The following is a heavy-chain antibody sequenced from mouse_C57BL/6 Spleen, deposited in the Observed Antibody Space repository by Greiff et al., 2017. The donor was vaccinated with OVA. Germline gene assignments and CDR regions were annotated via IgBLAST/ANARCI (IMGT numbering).Heavy chain of an antibody. CDR3: AAYYDAMDY. Sequence: QVQLQQPGAELVGPGTSVKLSCKASGYTFTSYWMHWVKQRPGQGLEWIGVIDPSDSYTNYNQKFKGKATLTVDTSSSTAYMQLSSLTSEDSAVYYCAAYYDAMDYWGQGTSVTVSS. CDR2: IDPSDSYT. J-gene: IGHJ4*01. V-gene: IGHV1-59*01. D-gene: IGHD2-10*01. CDR1: GYTFTSYW.